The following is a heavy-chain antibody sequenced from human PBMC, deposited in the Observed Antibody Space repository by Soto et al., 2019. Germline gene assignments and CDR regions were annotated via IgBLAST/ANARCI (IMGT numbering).Heavy chain of an antibody. CDR2: LSGSGSGS. D-gene: IGHD3-22*01. CDR1: GFTFSSYA. V-gene: IGHV3-23*01. CDR3: AKAPISLDGSGYYFASFDY. J-gene: IGHJ4*01. Sequence: PGGSLRLSCAASGFTFSSYAMSWVRQAPGKGLEWVSTLSGSGSGSYYPDSLRGRFTISRDNSKNTLYLQMNNLRAEDTAVYYCAKAPISLDGSGYYFASFDYWGHGTRVTVSS.